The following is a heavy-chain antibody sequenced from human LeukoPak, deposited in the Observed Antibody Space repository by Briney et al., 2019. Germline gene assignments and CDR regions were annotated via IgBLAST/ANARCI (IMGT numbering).Heavy chain of an antibody. J-gene: IGHJ4*02. D-gene: IGHD3-22*01. CDR3: ARGSYYYDSSGYYPLTSTFDY. V-gene: IGHV1-69*13. CDR2: IIPIFGTA. Sequence: SVKVSCKASGGTFSNYAISWVRQAPGQGLEWMGGIIPIFGTANYAQKFQGRVTITADESTSTAYMELSSLRSEDTAVYYCARGSYYYDSSGYYPLTSTFDYWGQGTLVTVSS. CDR1: GGTFSNYA.